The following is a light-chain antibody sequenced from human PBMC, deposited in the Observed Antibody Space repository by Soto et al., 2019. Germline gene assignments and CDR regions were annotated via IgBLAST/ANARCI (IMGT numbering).Light chain of an antibody. CDR1: SSDVGGYNY. Sequence: QSVLTQPAPVSGSPGQSITISCTGTSSDVGGYNYVSWYQQHPGKAPKLMIYDVSNRPSGVSNRFSGSKSGNTASLTISGLQAEDEAEYYCSSYTSSSTDVFGTGTKVTVL. CDR2: DVS. CDR3: SSYTSSSTDV. J-gene: IGLJ1*01. V-gene: IGLV2-14*01.